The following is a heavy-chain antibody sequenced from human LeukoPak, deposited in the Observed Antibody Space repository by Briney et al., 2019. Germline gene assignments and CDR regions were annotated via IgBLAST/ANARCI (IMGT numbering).Heavy chain of an antibody. J-gene: IGHJ4*02. V-gene: IGHV4-34*01. CDR3: ARGTTGYCSGGSCLRRAFDY. CDR1: GGSFSGYY. Sequence: SETLSLTCAVYGGSFSGYYCSWIRQPPGKGLEWIGEINHSGSTNYNPSLKSRVTISVDTSKNQFSLKLSSVTAADTAVYYCARGTTGYCSGGSCLRRAFDYWGQGTLVTVSS. D-gene: IGHD2-15*01. CDR2: INHSGST.